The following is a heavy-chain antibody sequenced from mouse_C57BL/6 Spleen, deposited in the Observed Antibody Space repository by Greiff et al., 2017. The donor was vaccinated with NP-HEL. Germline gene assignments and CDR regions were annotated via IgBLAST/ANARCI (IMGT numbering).Heavy chain of an antibody. CDR1: GYTFTSYW. Sequence: QVQLQQSGAELAKPGASVKLSCKASGYTFTSYWMHWVKQRPGQGLEWIGYINPSSGYTKYNQKFKDKATLTADKSSSTAYMELRSLTSEDSAVYYCASGGDLLSFAYWGQGTLVTVSA. D-gene: IGHD2-1*01. CDR3: ASGGDLLSFAY. V-gene: IGHV1-7*01. J-gene: IGHJ3*01. CDR2: INPSSGYT.